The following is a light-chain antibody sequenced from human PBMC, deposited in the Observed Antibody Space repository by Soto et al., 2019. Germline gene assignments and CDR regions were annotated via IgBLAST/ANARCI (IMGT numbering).Light chain of an antibody. CDR2: GAS. Sequence: EIVMTQSPATLSVSPGGRATLSCRASQSVSSNLAWYQQKPGQAPRLLIYGASSRATGIPDRFSGSGSGTDFTLTISRLEPEDFAVYYCHQYGSSSWTFGQGTKVDIK. CDR3: HQYGSSSWT. J-gene: IGKJ1*01. V-gene: IGKV3-20*01. CDR1: QSVSSN.